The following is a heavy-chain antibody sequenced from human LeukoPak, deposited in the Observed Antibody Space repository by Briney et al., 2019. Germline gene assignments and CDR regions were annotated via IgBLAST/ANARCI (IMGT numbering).Heavy chain of an antibody. Sequence: ASVKVSCKASGYTFTGYYMHWVRQAPGQGLEWMGWINPNSGGTNYAQKLQGRVTMTTDTSTSTAYMELRSLRSDDTAVYYCARAVDLVGATYYYYYMDVWGKGTTVTISS. CDR3: ARAVDLVGATYYYYYMDV. J-gene: IGHJ6*03. CDR1: GYTFTGYY. D-gene: IGHD1-26*01. V-gene: IGHV1-2*02. CDR2: INPNSGGT.